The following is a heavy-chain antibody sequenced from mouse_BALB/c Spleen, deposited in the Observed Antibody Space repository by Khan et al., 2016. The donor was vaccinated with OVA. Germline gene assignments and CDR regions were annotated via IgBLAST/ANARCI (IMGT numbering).Heavy chain of an antibody. J-gene: IGHJ2*01. V-gene: IGHV1S81*02. Sequence: QVHVKQSGAELVKAGASVKMSCKASGYTFTSYWMHWVKQRLGQGLEWFAETNPTNGRTYYNEKFKSKATLTVDKSSSTASLLLTGPTFEDTAVYYGARMKKIVASYFVYWGQGTTLTVSS. CDR2: TNPTNGRT. D-gene: IGHD1-1*01. CDR3: ARMKKIVASYFVY. CDR1: GYTFTSYW.